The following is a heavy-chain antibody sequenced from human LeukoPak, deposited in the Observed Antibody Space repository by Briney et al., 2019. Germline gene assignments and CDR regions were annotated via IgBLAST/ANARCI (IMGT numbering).Heavy chain of an antibody. Sequence: SETLSLTCTVSGGSISSSSYYWGWIRQPPGKGLEWIGSIYYSGSTYYNPSLKSRVTISVDTSKNQFSLKLSSVTAADTAVYYCARLASITIFPFDYWGQGTLVTVSS. J-gene: IGHJ4*02. CDR3: ARLASITIFPFDY. CDR2: IYYSGST. CDR1: GGSISSSSYY. V-gene: IGHV4-39*01. D-gene: IGHD3-9*01.